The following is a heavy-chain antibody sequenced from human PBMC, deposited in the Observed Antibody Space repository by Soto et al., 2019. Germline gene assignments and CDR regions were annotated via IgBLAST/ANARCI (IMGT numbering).Heavy chain of an antibody. CDR3: ARVWWFGEKEYFQN. CDR2: IDWNDDK. J-gene: IGHJ1*01. Sequence: GSGPTLVNPTQTLTLTCTISGFSLSTDGMCVSWIRQPPGKALEWLARIDWNDDKYYSSSLKTRLTISKDTSKNQAVLTMTKLDPADTATYYCARVWWFGEKEYFQNWGQGTLVTVSS. CDR1: GFSLSTDGMC. V-gene: IGHV2-70*11. D-gene: IGHD2-21*01.